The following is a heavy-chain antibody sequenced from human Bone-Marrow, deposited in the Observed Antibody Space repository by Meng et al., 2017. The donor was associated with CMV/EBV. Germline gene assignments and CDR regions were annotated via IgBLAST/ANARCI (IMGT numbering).Heavy chain of an antibody. Sequence: GESLKISCAASGFTFSRDEMNWVRQAPGKGLEWVSYISDSGRMMYADSVKGRFNSPRDNARISLFLEMNSLRVEDTAVYYGARDNSAVASDYWGQGTLVTVSS. V-gene: IGHV3-48*03. J-gene: IGHJ4*02. CDR1: GFTFSRDE. CDR3: ARDNSAVASDY. D-gene: IGHD6-19*01. CDR2: ISDSGRM.